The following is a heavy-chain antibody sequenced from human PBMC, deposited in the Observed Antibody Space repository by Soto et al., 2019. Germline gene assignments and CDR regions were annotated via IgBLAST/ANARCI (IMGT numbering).Heavy chain of an antibody. CDR1: GFTFSGST. CDR3: TTSGYDTFVNY. V-gene: IGHV3-73*01. D-gene: IGHD5-12*01. Sequence: GSLRLSWAASGFTFSGSTMHWVRQASGKGLEWVGRIRSKVNSYATAYAASVKGRFTISRDDSENTAYLQMNSLKTEDTAVYYCTTSGYDTFVNYWGQGTLVTVSS. J-gene: IGHJ4*02. CDR2: IRSKVNSYAT.